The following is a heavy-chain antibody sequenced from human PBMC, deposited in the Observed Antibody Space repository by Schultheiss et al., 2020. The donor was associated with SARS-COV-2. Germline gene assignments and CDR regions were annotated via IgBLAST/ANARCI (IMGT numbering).Heavy chain of an antibody. CDR1: GFTFSSYA. V-gene: IGHV3-73*01. D-gene: IGHD1-26*01. CDR2: IRSKANSYAT. CDR3: TRRGATTGLIDY. Sequence: GGSLRLSCAASGFTFSSYAMHWVRQASGKGLEWVGRIRSKANSYATAYAASVKGRFTISRDDSKNTAYLQMNSLKTEDTAVYYCTRRGATTGLIDYWGQGTLVTVSS. J-gene: IGHJ4*02.